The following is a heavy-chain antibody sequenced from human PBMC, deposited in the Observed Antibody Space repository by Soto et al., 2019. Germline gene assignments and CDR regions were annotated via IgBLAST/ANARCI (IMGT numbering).Heavy chain of an antibody. CDR1: GFTFSDYA. CDR2: ISYDGSNK. D-gene: IGHD3-3*01. Sequence: GGSLRLSCAASGFTFSDYAMHCVRQAPGMGLEWVAVISYDGSNKLYAESVKGRFTVSRDNSKNTMYLQMNSLRAEDTAVYYCARAYDFWTGYNDCWGQGTLVTVSS. CDR3: ARAYDFWTGYNDC. J-gene: IGHJ4*02. V-gene: IGHV3-30-3*01.